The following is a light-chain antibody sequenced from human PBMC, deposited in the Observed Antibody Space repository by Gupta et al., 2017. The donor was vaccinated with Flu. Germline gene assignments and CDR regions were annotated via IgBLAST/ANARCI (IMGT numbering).Light chain of an antibody. CDR3: QQHKNWPLIT. CDR2: GAA. Sequence: EIVMTQSPSTLSVSPGERATLSCRASQSVSSKLGWYQQKPGQAPRLLIYGAATRDTGIAARFSGSGFGKELSLTISSRQEEDFAGYYCQQHKNWPLITFGQGTHLDIK. V-gene: IGKV3-15*01. J-gene: IGKJ5*01. CDR1: QSVSSK.